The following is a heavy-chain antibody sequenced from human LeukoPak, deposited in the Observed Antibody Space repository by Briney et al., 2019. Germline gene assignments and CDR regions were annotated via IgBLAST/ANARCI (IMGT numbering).Heavy chain of an antibody. V-gene: IGHV3-11*04. J-gene: IGHJ4*02. D-gene: IGHD3-22*01. CDR1: GFSFSVYY. CDR2: IGLSCYHL. CDR3: ARKDFSSGSFTY. Sequence: PGGSLRLSCEVSGFSFSVYYMSWIRQAPGKGLEWISYIGLSCYHLDYADSVKGRFTISRDNAKNSLYLEMNSLRAEDTAVYYCARKDFSSGSFTYWGQGSLVTVSS.